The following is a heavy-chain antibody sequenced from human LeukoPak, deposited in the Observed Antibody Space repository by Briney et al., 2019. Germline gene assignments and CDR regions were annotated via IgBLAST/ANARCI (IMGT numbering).Heavy chain of an antibody. CDR3: ARDQGEMALNAFDI. Sequence: SVKVSFKASGGAFSSCAISWVRQAPGQGLEWMGGIIPIFGTANYAQKFQGRVTITADESTSTAYMELSSLRSEDTAVYYCARDQGEMALNAFDIWGQGTMVTVSS. CDR1: GGAFSSCA. CDR2: IIPIFGTA. J-gene: IGHJ3*02. V-gene: IGHV1-69*13. D-gene: IGHD5-24*01.